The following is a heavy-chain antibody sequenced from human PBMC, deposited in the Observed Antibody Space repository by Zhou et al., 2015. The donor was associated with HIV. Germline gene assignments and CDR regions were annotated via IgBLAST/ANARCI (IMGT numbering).Heavy chain of an antibody. CDR2: MSSSGQPT. D-gene: IGHD3-22*01. CDR1: GFALKNYY. V-gene: IGHV3-11*04. Sequence: QVQLVESGGGVVKPGGSLRLSCVASGFALKNYYMSWIRQSPGREPEWISYMSSSGQPTYYSSSVRGRFTISRDNSKNSLYLQMNSLRADDTAVYYCARNFFLDYDRQYFDQWGQGIRVIVSS. J-gene: IGHJ4*02. CDR3: ARNFFLDYDRQYFDQ.